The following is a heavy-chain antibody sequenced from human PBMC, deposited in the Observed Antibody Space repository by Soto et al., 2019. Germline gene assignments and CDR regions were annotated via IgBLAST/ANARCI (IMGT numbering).Heavy chain of an antibody. D-gene: IGHD3-22*01. J-gene: IGHJ4*02. CDR3: AKSNRGAYDTPDF. Sequence: QVQLVESGGGVVQPGRSLGLSCAASGFSLNDYGMHWVRQPPGKGLEWVAVISYDGRNKYYTDSVRGRFTISRDISKGTLYLQMNSLRPEDTAVYYCAKSNRGAYDTPDFWGQGTLVTVSP. CDR1: GFSLNDYG. V-gene: IGHV3-30*18. CDR2: ISYDGRNK.